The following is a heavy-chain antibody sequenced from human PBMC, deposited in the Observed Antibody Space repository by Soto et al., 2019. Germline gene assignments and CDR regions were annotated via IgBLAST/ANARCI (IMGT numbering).Heavy chain of an antibody. V-gene: IGHV4-31*03. CDR2: SYYSGNT. D-gene: IGHD3-22*01. CDR1: GCSISSGGYY. CDR3: ARDPQYTDTSGYYVSSGTVDY. Sequence: QVQLQESGPGLVKPSQTLSLTCTVSGCSISSGGYYWNWIRQHPGKGLEWIGYSYYSGNTYYNPSLKSRVTISVDTSKNQFSLRLSSVTAADTAVYYCARDPQYTDTSGYYVSSGTVDYWGQGILVTVSS. J-gene: IGHJ4*02.